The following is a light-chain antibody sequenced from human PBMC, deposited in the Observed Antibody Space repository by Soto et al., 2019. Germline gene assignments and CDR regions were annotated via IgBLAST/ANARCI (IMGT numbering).Light chain of an antibody. Sequence: EFVLTPSPGTLSVSPGERATLSCRASQDVGSKLAWYQQKPGQAPRLLIYGATTRATGIPARFSGSGSGTQFTLTISSLQSEDFAVYYCQQCNDSPPWTCGQGTKGDIK. CDR1: QDVGSK. J-gene: IGKJ1*01. CDR3: QQCNDSPPWT. V-gene: IGKV3-15*01. CDR2: GAT.